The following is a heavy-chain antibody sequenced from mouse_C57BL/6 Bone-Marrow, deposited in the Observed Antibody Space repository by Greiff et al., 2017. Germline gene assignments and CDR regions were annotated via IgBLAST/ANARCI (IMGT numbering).Heavy chain of an antibody. D-gene: IGHD3-1*01. CDR2: IYPASGRT. Sequence: QVQLQQPGAELVKPGASVTMSCKASGYTFTSYWITWVKQRPGQGLEWIGDIYPASGRTNYNEKFKSKAILTVDTSSNTAYMQLSSLTSEDSAVFYGARSGPRGRCFDDWGQGTTLTVSS. V-gene: IGHV1-55*01. J-gene: IGHJ2*01. CDR1: GYTFTSYW. CDR3: ARSGPRGRCFDD.